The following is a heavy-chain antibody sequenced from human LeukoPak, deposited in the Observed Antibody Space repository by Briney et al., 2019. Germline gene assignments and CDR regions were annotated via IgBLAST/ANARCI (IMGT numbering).Heavy chain of an antibody. CDR1: GGTFSSYT. V-gene: IGHV1-69*04. Sequence: SVKVSCKASGGTFSSYTISWVRQAPGQGLEWMGRIIPILGIANYAQKFQGRVTITADKSTSTAYMELSSLRSEDTAVYYCARDRDSSGWYRNDYWGQGTLVTASS. D-gene: IGHD6-19*01. J-gene: IGHJ4*02. CDR3: ARDRDSSGWYRNDY. CDR2: IIPILGIA.